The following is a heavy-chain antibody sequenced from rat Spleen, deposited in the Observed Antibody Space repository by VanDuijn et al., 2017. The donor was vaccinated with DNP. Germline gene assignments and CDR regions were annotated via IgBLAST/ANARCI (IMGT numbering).Heavy chain of an antibody. CDR2: INDAGTT. J-gene: IGHJ2*01. D-gene: IGHD1-7*01. V-gene: IGHV3-3*01. CDR1: GYSITSSYR. CDR3: ARWTRYFDS. Sequence: EVQLQESGPGLVKPSQSLSLTCSVTGYSITSSYRWNWIRKFPGNQLEWMGFINDAGTTNFNPSLKSRISITRDTSKNHFFLQLNSVTTEDTATYYCARWTRYFDSWGQGVLVTVSS.